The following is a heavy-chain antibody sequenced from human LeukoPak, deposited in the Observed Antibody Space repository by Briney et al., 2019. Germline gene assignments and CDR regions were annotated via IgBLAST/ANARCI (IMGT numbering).Heavy chain of an antibody. Sequence: SETLSLTCSVSGDSSSSKNYYWSWLREHPGKGLEWIGYIYHSGSTYYNPSLNSRVTMSVDRSKTQFSLRLSSVTAADTAVYFCARTRGTVTTGYWFDPWGQGTLVTVSS. CDR2: IYHSGST. J-gene: IGHJ5*02. CDR3: ARTRGTVTTGYWFDP. D-gene: IGHD4-11*01. CDR1: GDSSSSKNYY. V-gene: IGHV4-30-2*01.